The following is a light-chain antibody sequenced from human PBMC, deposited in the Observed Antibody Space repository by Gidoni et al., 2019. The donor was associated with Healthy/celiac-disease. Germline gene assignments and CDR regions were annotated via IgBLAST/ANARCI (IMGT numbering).Light chain of an antibody. CDR2: SNN. J-gene: IGLJ2*01. Sequence: SVLTQPPSASGHPGQRVTISCSGSSSNIGSNTVHWDQQLPGTAPKLLIYSNNQRPSGVPDRFSGSKSGTSASLAISGLQSEDEADYYCAAWDDSLNGLVFGGGTKLTVL. V-gene: IGLV1-44*01. CDR1: SSNIGSNT. CDR3: AAWDDSLNGLV.